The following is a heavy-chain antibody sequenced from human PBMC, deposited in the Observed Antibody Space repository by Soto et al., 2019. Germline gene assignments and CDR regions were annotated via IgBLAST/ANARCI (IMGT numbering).Heavy chain of an antibody. CDR2: IWYDGSNK. CDR1: GFTFSSYG. J-gene: IGHJ4*02. D-gene: IGHD5-12*01. CDR3: ARDNHRMATITLGIDY. V-gene: IGHV3-33*01. Sequence: GGSLRLSCAASGFTFSSYGMHWVRQAPGKGLEWVAVIWYDGSNKYYADSVKGRFTISRDNSKNTLYLQINSLRAEDTAVYYCARDNHRMATITLGIDYWGQGTLVTVSS.